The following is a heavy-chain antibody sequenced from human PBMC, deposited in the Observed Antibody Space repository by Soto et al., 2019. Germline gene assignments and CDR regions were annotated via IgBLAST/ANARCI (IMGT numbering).Heavy chain of an antibody. CDR3: AHRAYFDSGKQFDY. V-gene: IGHV2-5*02. CDR2: IYWDDEK. CDR1: GFSLSTSGVG. Sequence: QITLKESGPPLVKPTQTLTLTCTFSGFSLSTSGVGVGWIRQPPGKALEWLAIIYWDDEKRYSPSLKTRLTVTKATSKNQVVLTMTNVDPVDTATYYCAHRAYFDSGKQFDYWGQGTLVSVSS. J-gene: IGHJ4*02. D-gene: IGHD3-10*01.